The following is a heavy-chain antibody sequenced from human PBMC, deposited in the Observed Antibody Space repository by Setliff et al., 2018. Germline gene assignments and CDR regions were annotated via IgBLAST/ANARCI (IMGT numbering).Heavy chain of an antibody. D-gene: IGHD3-3*01. J-gene: IGHJ4*02. CDR1: GYTFTSYG. V-gene: IGHV1-18*01. Sequence: ASVKVSCKASGYTFTSYGISWVRQAPGQGLEWMGWISAYNGNTNYAQKLQGRVTMTTDTSTSTAYMELRSLRSDDTAVYYCARDGADYDFWSGYSLFDYWGQGTLVTVS. CDR3: ARDGADYDFWSGYSLFDY. CDR2: ISAYNGNT.